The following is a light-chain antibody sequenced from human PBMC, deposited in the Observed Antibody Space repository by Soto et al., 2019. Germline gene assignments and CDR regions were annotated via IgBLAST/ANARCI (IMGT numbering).Light chain of an antibody. Sequence: EIVLTQSPGTVSLSPGERATLSCRASQSISNYLAWYQHKPGQAPRLLISDASKRASGVPARFSGSGSGTDFTLTISSLEPEDFAVYYCQQRSQWPPLTFGGGTTVEIK. V-gene: IGKV3-11*01. CDR3: QQRSQWPPLT. CDR1: QSISNY. J-gene: IGKJ4*01. CDR2: DAS.